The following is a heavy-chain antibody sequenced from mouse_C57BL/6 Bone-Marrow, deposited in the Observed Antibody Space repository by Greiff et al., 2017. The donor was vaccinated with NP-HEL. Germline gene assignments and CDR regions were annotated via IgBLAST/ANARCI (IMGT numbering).Heavy chain of an antibody. V-gene: IGHV1-15*01. CDR2: IDPETGGT. J-gene: IGHJ2*01. D-gene: IGHD1-1*01. Sequence: QVHVKQSGAELVRPGASVTLSCKASGYTFTDYEMHWVKQTPVHGLEWIGAIDPETGGTAYNQKFKGKAILTADKSSSTAYMELRSLTSEDSAVYYCTRNPSITTVVEDYWGQGTTLTVSS. CDR3: TRNPSITTVVEDY. CDR1: GYTFTDYE.